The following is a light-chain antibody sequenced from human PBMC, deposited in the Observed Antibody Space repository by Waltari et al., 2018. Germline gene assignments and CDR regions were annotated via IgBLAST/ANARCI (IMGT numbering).Light chain of an antibody. V-gene: IGKV3-11*01. J-gene: IGKJ4*01. CDR2: DAS. Sequence: EIVLTQSPATLSLSPGERATLSCRASQSVSSYLAWYQQKPGQAPRLLIYDASNRATGIPARFSGSGSETDFTLTISSREPEDFAVYYGQQRSNWLTFGGGTKVEIK. CDR3: QQRSNWLT. CDR1: QSVSSY.